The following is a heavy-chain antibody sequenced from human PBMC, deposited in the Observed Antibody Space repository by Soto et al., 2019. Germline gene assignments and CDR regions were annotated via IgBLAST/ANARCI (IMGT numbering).Heavy chain of an antibody. Sequence: QVQLQESGPGLVKPSQTLSLTCTVSGGSISSGGYYWSWIRQHPGKGLEWIGYIYYSGSTYYNPTLESRIXXSXYXXKNQFSRKLSSVTAADTAVYYCAREVGSGSEFFDDWGQGTLVTVSS. CDR2: IYYSGST. CDR3: AREVGSGSEFFDD. V-gene: IGHV4-31*03. J-gene: IGHJ4*02. CDR1: GGSISSGGYY. D-gene: IGHD2-15*01.